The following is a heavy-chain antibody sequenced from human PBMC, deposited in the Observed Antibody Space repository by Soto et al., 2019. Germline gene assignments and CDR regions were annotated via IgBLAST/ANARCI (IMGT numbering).Heavy chain of an antibody. J-gene: IGHJ4*01. CDR3: AKAHVMVVAASTFDY. CDR1: GYSISSGAY. CDR2: IYHSETT. V-gene: IGHV4-38-2*02. D-gene: IGHD2-21*02. Sequence: SETLSLTCTVSGYSISSGAYWGWSRQPPGKGLGCIASIYHSETTLYHTSLKSRLTVSVDNSNNQFCLKLTSVTAADTAGYYCAKAHVMVVAASTFDYWGHGTPVTVSS.